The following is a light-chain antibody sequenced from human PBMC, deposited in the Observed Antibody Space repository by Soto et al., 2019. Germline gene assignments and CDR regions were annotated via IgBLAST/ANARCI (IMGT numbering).Light chain of an antibody. CDR1: QSVSSN. CDR2: GAS. Sequence: EIVIRQCRATLSVSPGKRATLSCRASQSVSSNLAWYQQKPGQAPRLLIYGASTRATGIPARFSGSGSGTEFTLTISSLQSEDFAVYYCQQYNNWPPRTFGQGTKVDIK. V-gene: IGKV3-15*01. J-gene: IGKJ1*01. CDR3: QQYNNWPPRT.